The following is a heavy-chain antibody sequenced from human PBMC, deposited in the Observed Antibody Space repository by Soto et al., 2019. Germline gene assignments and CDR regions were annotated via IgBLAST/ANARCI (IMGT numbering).Heavy chain of an antibody. D-gene: IGHD3-3*01. CDR3: ARDKARITIFGVVIADAFDI. J-gene: IGHJ3*02. V-gene: IGHV3-11*01. CDR2: ISSSGSTI. CDR1: GFTFSDYY. Sequence: QVQLVESGGGLVKPGGSLRLSCAASGFTFSDYYMSWIRQAPGKGLEWVSYISSSGSTIYYADSVKGRFTISRDNAKISLYLQMNSLRAEDTAVYYCARDKARITIFGVVIADAFDIWGQGTMVTVSS.